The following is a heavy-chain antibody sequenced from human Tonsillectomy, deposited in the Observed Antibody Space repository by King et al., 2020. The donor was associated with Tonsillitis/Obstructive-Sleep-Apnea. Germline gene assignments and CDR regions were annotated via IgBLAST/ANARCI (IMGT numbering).Heavy chain of an antibody. V-gene: IGHV3-30*18. CDR1: GFTFSNYG. D-gene: IGHD3-3*01. CDR2: ISDDGSNK. Sequence: HVQLVESGGGVVQPGRSLRLSCAASGFTFSNYGIHWVRQAPGKGLEWVAVISDDGSNKYYGESVKGRFTISRDNSKNTLYLQMNSLRAGETAMYYCAKSGGSKKDYALDYWGQGTLVTVSS. CDR3: AKSGGSKKDYALDY. J-gene: IGHJ4*02.